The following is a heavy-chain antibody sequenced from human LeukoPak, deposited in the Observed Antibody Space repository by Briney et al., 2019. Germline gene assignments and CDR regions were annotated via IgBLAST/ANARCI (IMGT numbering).Heavy chain of an antibody. J-gene: IGHJ4*02. D-gene: IGHD3-3*01. Sequence: PGGSLRLSCTASGFTFSSYAMGWVRQAPGKGLDWVSVISGGGSTIYYADSVKGRFTISRYNSKNTLYLQMDNLRAEDTAVYYCAKTQGGNYPLDYCGQGTLVTVSS. CDR2: ISGGGSTI. V-gene: IGHV3-23*01. CDR3: AKTQGGNYPLDY. CDR1: GFTFSSYA.